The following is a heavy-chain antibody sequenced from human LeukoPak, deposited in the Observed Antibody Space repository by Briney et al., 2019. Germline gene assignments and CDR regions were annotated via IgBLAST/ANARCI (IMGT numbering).Heavy chain of an antibody. J-gene: IGHJ4*02. D-gene: IGHD3-10*01. CDR1: GFTSSSYA. CDR2: VSGSGDRM. V-gene: IGHV3-23*01. Sequence: GGSLRLSCAASGFTSSSYALNWVRQAPGKGLEWVATVSGSGDRMYHADSVKGRFTISRDNSKNTLYLQMNSLRAEDTAVYYCARAAYYYGSGSCLDYWGQGTLVTVSS. CDR3: ARAAYYYGSGSCLDY.